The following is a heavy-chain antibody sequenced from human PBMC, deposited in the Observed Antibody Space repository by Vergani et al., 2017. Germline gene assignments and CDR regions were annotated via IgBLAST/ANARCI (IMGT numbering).Heavy chain of an antibody. CDR1: GFTFSSYA. J-gene: IGHJ5*02. V-gene: IGHV3-23*01. CDR3: AKRMWFGELSSLCXFDP. D-gene: IGHD3-10*01. CDR2: ISGSGGST. Sequence: EVQLLESGGGLVQPGGSLRLSCAASGFTFSSYAMSWVRQAPGKGLEWVSAISGSGGSTYYADSVKGRFTISRDNSKNTLYLQMNSLRAEDTAVYYCAKRMWFGELSSLCXFDPWGQGTLVTVSS.